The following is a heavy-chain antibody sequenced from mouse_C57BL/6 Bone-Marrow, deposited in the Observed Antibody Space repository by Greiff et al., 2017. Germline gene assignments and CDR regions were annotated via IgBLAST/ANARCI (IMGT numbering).Heavy chain of an antibody. CDR3: TRNRVYYYGTPFAY. Sequence: VQLQQSGTVLARPGASVKMSCKTSGYTFTSYWMHWVKQRPGQGLEWIGAIYPGNSDTSYNQKFKGKAKLTAVTSASTAYMELSSLTNEDSAVYYGTRNRVYYYGTPFAYWGQGTLVTVSA. J-gene: IGHJ3*01. CDR2: IYPGNSDT. CDR1: GYTFTSYW. V-gene: IGHV1-5*01. D-gene: IGHD1-1*01.